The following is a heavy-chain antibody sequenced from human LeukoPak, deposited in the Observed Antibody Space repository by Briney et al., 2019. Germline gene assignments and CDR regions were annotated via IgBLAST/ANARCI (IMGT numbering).Heavy chain of an antibody. V-gene: IGHV4-39*01. D-gene: IGHD6-19*01. J-gene: IGHJ3*02. CDR3: ARLYGGKDSSGWYGADAFDI. CDR2: TYYSGST. CDR1: GASISSTTYY. Sequence: SSETLSLTCTVSGASISSTTYYWGWIRQPPRKGLEWIASTYYSGSTYYNPSLKSRVTISVDTSKNQFSLKLSSVTAADTAVYYCARLYGGKDSSGWYGADAFDIWGQGTMVTVSS.